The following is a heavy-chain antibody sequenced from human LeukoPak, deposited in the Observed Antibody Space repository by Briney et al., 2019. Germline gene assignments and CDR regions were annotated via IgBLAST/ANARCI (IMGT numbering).Heavy chain of an antibody. CDR3: ARDQVTTRLGYYYYYYMDV. J-gene: IGHJ6*03. Sequence: GGSLRLSCAASGFTFSSYSMNWVRQAPGKGLEWVSCISGSSSYIYSADSVKGRFTISRDNAKNSLYLQMNSLRAEDTAVYYCARDQVTTRLGYYYYYYMDVWGKGTTVTVSS. D-gene: IGHD4-11*01. CDR2: ISGSSSYI. CDR1: GFTFSSYS. V-gene: IGHV3-21*01.